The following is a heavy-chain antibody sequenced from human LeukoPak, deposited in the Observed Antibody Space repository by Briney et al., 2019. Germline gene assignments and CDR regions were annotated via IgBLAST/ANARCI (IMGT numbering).Heavy chain of an antibody. CDR1: GGTFSSYA. CDR3: ARGYYGSGSYLDYYYYMDV. J-gene: IGHJ6*03. V-gene: IGHV1-69*10. CDR2: IIPILGIA. Sequence: ASVKVSCKASGGTFSSYAISWVRQAPGQGLEWMGGIIPILGIANYAQKFQGRVTITADKSTSTAYMELSSLRSEDTAVYYCARGYYGSGSYLDYYYYMDVWGKGTTVTVSS. D-gene: IGHD3-10*01.